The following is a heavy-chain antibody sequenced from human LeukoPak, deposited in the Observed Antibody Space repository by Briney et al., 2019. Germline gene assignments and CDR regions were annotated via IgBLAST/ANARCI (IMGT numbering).Heavy chain of an antibody. Sequence: SETLSLTCTGSGFSISSYYWSWIRQPPGKGLEWIGYIYYSGSTNYNPSLKSLVTISVETSKNPSSLKLSSVTAADTAVYYCATNTIFGVVTKEKYYYYYMDVWGKGTTVTVSS. CDR2: IYYSGST. D-gene: IGHD3-3*01. V-gene: IGHV4-59*08. J-gene: IGHJ6*03. CDR3: ATNTIFGVVTKEKYYYYYMDV. CDR1: GFSISSYY.